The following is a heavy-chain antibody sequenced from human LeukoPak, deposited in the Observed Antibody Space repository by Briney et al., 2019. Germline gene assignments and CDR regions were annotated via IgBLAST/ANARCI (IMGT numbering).Heavy chain of an antibody. V-gene: IGHV3-21*01. CDR1: GFTFSSYS. J-gene: IGHJ4*02. CDR2: ISSSSSYI. Sequence: PGGSLRISCAASGFTFSSYSMNWVRQAPGKGVEWVSSISSSSSYIYYADSVRGRFTISRDNAKNSLYLQMNSLRAEDTAVYYCARGGRPGSVYWGQGTLVTVSS. D-gene: IGHD2-15*01. CDR3: ARGGRPGSVY.